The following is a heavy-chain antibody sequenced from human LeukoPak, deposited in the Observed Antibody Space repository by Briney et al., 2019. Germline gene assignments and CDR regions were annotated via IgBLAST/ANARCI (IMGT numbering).Heavy chain of an antibody. D-gene: IGHD5-12*01. CDR3: ARDRGYSGYEIDAFDI. V-gene: IGHV4-59*01. CDR1: GGSISNYY. Sequence: SETLSLTCTVSGGSISNYYWSWIRQPPGKGLEWIGYIYYSGSTNYNPSLESRVTMSVDTSKNQFSLNLSSVTAADTAVYYCARDRGYSGYEIDAFDIWGQGTMVTVSS. CDR2: IYYSGST. J-gene: IGHJ3*02.